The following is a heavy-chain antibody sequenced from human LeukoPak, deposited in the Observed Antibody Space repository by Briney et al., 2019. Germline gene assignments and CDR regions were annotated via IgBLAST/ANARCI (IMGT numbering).Heavy chain of an antibody. V-gene: IGHV1-69*04. CDR1: GGTFSSYA. CDR2: IIPILGIA. CDR3: AREGDAEYSSHFDY. Sequence: ASVKVSCKASGGTFSSYAISWVRQAPGQGLEWMGRIIPILGIANYAQKFQGRVTITADKSTSTAYMELRSLRSDDTAVYYCAREGDAEYSSHFDYWGQGTLVTVSS. J-gene: IGHJ4*02. D-gene: IGHD6-6*01.